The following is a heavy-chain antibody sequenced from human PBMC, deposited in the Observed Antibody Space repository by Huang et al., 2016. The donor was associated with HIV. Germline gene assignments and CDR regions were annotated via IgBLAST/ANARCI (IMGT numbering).Heavy chain of an antibody. CDR3: ARHFSYYDSSGYTPWDAFDI. J-gene: IGHJ3*02. D-gene: IGHD3-22*01. V-gene: IGHV4-39*01. CDR2: IYYSGST. Sequence: QLQLQGSGPGLVKPSETLSLTCTVSGGSITSSSYYWGWIRQPPGKGLEWVGSIYYSGSTYYNPSLKGRVTVSVDTSKNQFSLKLSSVTAADTAVYYCARHFSYYDSSGYTPWDAFDIWGQGTMVTVSS. CDR1: GGSITSSSYY.